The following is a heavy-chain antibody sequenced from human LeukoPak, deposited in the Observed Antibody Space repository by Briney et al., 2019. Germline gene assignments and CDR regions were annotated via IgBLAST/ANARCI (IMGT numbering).Heavy chain of an antibody. CDR1: GGSISSSSHY. Sequence: SETLSLTCTVSGGSISSSSHYWGWVRRPPGKGLEWIGSIYYSGSTYYNPSLKSRVTISVDTSKNQFSLKLSSVTAADTAVFYCASYGSGEDYFDYWGQGTLVTVSS. CDR2: IYYSGST. D-gene: IGHD3-10*01. V-gene: IGHV4-39*01. CDR3: ASYGSGEDYFDY. J-gene: IGHJ4*02.